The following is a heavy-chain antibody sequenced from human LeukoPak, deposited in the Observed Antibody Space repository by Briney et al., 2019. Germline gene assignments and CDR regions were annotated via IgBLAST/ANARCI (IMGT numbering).Heavy chain of an antibody. J-gene: IGHJ4*02. Sequence: SVKVSCKASGGTFRTYAISWVRQAPGQGLEWMGGVGPIFGTPKYAQKFQGRVTITADESTSTAYMELSSLTSEDTAVYYCARPYGSGSYSFDYWGQGTLVTVSS. CDR1: GGTFRTYA. CDR2: VGPIFGTP. D-gene: IGHD3-10*01. V-gene: IGHV1-69*13. CDR3: ARPYGSGSYSFDY.